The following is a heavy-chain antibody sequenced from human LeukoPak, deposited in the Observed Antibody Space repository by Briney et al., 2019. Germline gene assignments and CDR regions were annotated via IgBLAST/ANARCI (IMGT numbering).Heavy chain of an antibody. Sequence: SENLSLTCTVSGGSISSYYWSWIRQPPGKGLEWIGYIYYSGSTNYNPSLKSRVTISVDTSKNQFSLKLSSVTAADTAVYYCARSTTVTTDYWGQGTLVTVSS. CDR2: IYYSGST. CDR1: GGSISSYY. V-gene: IGHV4-59*01. D-gene: IGHD4-17*01. CDR3: ARSTTVTTDY. J-gene: IGHJ4*02.